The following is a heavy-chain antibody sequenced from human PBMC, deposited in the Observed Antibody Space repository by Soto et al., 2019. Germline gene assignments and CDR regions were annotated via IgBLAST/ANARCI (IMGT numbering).Heavy chain of an antibody. D-gene: IGHD6-6*01. Sequence: SETLSLTCTVTGGSISSSIYYWGWIRQPPGKGLEWIGSIYSVGSTNCNPSLKNRVTISVDTSKNQFSLNLSSVTAADTAVYYCAGPSIAVRFVVWGQGTLVTVSS. CDR1: GGSISSSIYY. J-gene: IGHJ1*01. V-gene: IGHV4-39*01. CDR2: IYSVGST. CDR3: AGPSIAVRFVV.